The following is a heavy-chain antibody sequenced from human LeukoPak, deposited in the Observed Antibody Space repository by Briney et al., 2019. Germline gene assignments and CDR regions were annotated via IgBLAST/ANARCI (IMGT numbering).Heavy chain of an antibody. CDR3: TNYDDSSDLWGY. CDR1: GXTFSDSG. V-gene: IGHV3-73*01. D-gene: IGHD3-22*01. CDR2: MRSKTQNYAT. J-gene: IGHJ4*02. Sequence: GGSLKLSCAASGXTFSDSGMHWVRQAPGKGLEWVGRMRSKTQNYATAYAASVKGRFTISRDDSMNTAFLQMNSLKTEDTAVYYCTNYDDSSDLWGYWGQGTLVTVSS.